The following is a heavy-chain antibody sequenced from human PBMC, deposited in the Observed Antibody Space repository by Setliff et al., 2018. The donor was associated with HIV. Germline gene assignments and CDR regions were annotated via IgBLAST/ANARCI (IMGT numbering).Heavy chain of an antibody. V-gene: IGHV4-34*01. D-gene: IGHD3-22*01. Sequence: SETLSLTCAVYGGSFNGYYWSWIRQPPGKGLEWIGDVNHLGSTNYNPSFKSRVTISLDTSKNQFSLRVNSVTAADTAMYYCARVGPMIEVGANYFYYYSFDVWGQGATVTVSS. CDR1: GGSFNGYY. J-gene: IGHJ6*02. CDR3: ARVGPMIEVGANYFYYYSFDV. CDR2: VNHLGST.